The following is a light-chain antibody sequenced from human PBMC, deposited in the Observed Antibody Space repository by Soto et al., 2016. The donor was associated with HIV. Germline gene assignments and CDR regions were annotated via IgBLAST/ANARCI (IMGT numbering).Light chain of an antibody. CDR3: QQYNSYPYT. CDR1: QRISSW. Sequence: DIQMTQSPSTLSASVGDRVTITCRASQRISSWLAWYQQKPGKAPKLLIYKASTLESGVPSRFSGSGSGTEFTLTISSLQPDDFAIYYCQQYNSYPYTFGQGYQGWRSN. V-gene: IGKV1-5*03. CDR2: KAS. J-gene: IGKJ2*01.